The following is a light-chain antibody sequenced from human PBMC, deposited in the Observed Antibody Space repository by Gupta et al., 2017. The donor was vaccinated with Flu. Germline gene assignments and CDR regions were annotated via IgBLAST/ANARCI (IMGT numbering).Light chain of an antibody. CDR1: QRRNGK. Sequence: EIVTTQSPATLSVSPGERVTLSCRARQRRNGKLAWYQQIPGQAPRRLIYGVSTRATSFPARFSGSGSGTNFTLTISSLESEDFAVYFCEQYYQWPLTFAGGTKVEI. CDR2: GVS. V-gene: IGKV3-15*01. CDR3: EQYYQWPLT. J-gene: IGKJ4*01.